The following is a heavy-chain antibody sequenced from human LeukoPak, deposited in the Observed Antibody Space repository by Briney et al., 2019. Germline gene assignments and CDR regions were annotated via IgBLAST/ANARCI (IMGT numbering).Heavy chain of an antibody. V-gene: IGHV1-8*01. CDR2: MNPNSGNT. Sequence: GASVKVSCKASGYTFTSYDINWVRQATGQGLEWMGWMNPNSGNTGYAQKFQGGVTMARNTSISTAYMELSSLRSEDTAVYYCAREARYCSSTSCYDNAFDIWGQGTMVTVSS. J-gene: IGHJ3*02. CDR1: GYTFTSYD. D-gene: IGHD2-2*01. CDR3: AREARYCSSTSCYDNAFDI.